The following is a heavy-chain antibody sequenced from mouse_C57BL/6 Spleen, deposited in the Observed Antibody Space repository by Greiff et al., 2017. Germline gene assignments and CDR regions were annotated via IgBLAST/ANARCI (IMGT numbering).Heavy chain of an antibody. V-gene: IGHV1-19*01. D-gene: IGHD1-1*01. CDR3: ARNGATVVAYYYAMDY. CDR1: GYTFTDYY. Sequence: EVQLQQSGPVLVKPGASVKMSCKASGYTFTDYYMNWVKQSHGKSLEWIGVINPYNGGTSYNQKFKGKATLTVDKSSSTAYMELNSLTSEDSAVYYCARNGATVVAYYYAMDYWGQGTSVTVSS. CDR2: INPYNGGT. J-gene: IGHJ4*01.